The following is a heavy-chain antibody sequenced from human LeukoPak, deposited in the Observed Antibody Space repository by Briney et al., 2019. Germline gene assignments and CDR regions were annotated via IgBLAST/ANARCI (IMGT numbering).Heavy chain of an antibody. CDR2: IDPNSGGT. CDR1: GYTFTDYS. CDR3: ARHNYGLNFDY. J-gene: IGHJ4*02. D-gene: IGHD4-11*01. V-gene: IGHV1-2*02. Sequence: ASVKVSCKASGYTFTDYSMHWVRQAPGQGLEWMGWIDPNSGGTNYAQKLQGRVTMTRDTSITTAYMELSRLRSDDTAVYYCARHNYGLNFDYWGQGTLVTVSS.